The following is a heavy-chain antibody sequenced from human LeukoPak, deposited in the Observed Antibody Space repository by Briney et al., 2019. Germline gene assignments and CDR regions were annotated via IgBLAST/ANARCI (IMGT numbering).Heavy chain of an antibody. Sequence: ASVKVSCKASGYTFTGYYMHWVRQAPGQGLEWLGWINPNRGGTNYAQKLHGRVTMTRDTSISTAYMELSRLRSDDTAVYYCARGGPPGPSLDPWGQGTLVTVSS. J-gene: IGHJ5*02. CDR2: INPNRGGT. CDR1: GYTFTGYY. D-gene: IGHD3-16*01. CDR3: ARGGPPGPSLDP. V-gene: IGHV1-2*02.